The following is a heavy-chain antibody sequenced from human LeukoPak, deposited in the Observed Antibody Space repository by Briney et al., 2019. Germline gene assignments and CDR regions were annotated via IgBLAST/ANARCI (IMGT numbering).Heavy chain of an antibody. CDR3: ARGPYRLVVESGNYFYYMDV. CDR2: VDPKSGKA. J-gene: IGHJ6*03. CDR1: GYHFTSYD. V-gene: IGHV1-8*01. Sequence: GASVKVSCKASGYHFTSYDINWVRQATGQGLEWVGWVDPKSGKAGYAQKFQGRVSMTRDTSINTAFMELSSLRSEDTAVYYCARGPYRLVVESGNYFYYMDVWGEGTTVTVSS. D-gene: IGHD2-2*01.